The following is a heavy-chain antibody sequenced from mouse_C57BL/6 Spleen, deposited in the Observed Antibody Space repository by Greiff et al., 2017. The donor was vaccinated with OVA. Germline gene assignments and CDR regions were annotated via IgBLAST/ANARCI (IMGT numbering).Heavy chain of an antibody. Sequence: EVQVVESGPVLVKPGASVKMSCKASGYTFTDYYMNWVKQSHGKSLEWIGVINPYNGGTSYNQKFKGKATLTVDKSSSTAYMELNSLTSEDSAVYYCATGTRENAMDYWGQGTSVTVSS. CDR1: GYTFTDYY. CDR3: ATGTRENAMDY. V-gene: IGHV1-19*01. J-gene: IGHJ4*01. D-gene: IGHD4-1*01. CDR2: INPYNGGT.